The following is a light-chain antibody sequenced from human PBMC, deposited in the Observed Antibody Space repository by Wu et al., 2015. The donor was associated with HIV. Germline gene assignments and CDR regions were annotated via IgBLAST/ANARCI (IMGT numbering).Light chain of an antibody. Sequence: EIAMTQSPVTLSVSPGESATLSCRASQTVKNNLAWSQQRPGQAPRLLIYDASTRATGIPARFSGRGSGTEFTLTISSMQSEDFAVYYCQQYNNWPQTFGQGTKVEI. CDR2: DAS. J-gene: IGKJ1*01. CDR1: QTVKNN. CDR3: QQYNNWPQT. V-gene: IGKV3-15*01.